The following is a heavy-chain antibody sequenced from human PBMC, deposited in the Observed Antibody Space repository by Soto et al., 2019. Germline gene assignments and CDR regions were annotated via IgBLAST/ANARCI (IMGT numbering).Heavy chain of an antibody. CDR3: ARDGTLYDSSGYYYVY. D-gene: IGHD3-22*01. CDR2: IIPLFGKA. V-gene: IGHV1-69*13. Sequence: SVKVSCKSSGGTFSRYSMSWVRQAPGQGLEWMGGIIPLFGKASYAQKFQGRVTFSADESSSTGYMELRSLRSEDTAVYYCARDGTLYDSSGYYYVYWGQGTLVTVSS. J-gene: IGHJ4*02. CDR1: GGTFSRYS.